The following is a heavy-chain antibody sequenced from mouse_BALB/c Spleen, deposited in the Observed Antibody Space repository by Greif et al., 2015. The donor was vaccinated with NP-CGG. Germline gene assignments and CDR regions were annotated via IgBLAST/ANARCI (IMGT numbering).Heavy chain of an antibody. V-gene: IGHV1S81*02. D-gene: IGHD2-3*01. CDR3: ATYDGYYYYAMDY. CDR2: INPSNGRT. CDR1: GYTFTSYW. Sequence: QVQLKESGAELAKPGASVKLSCKASGYTFTSYWMHWVKQRPGQGLEWIGEINPSNGRTNYNEKFKSKATLTVDKSSSTAYMQLSSLTSEDSAVYYCATYDGYYYYAMDYWGQGTSVTVSS. J-gene: IGHJ4*01.